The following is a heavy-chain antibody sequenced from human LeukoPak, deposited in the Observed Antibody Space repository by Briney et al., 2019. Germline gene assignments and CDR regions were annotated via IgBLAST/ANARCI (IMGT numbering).Heavy chain of an antibody. Sequence: ASVKVSCKASGYTFTDYGISWARQAPGQGLEWMGWISSYYGNTNYAQKLQGRVTMTTDTSTNTAYMELRSLRSDDTAVYYCARDRIQLWLARNFDSWGQGTLVTVSS. D-gene: IGHD5-18*01. CDR1: GYTFTDYG. V-gene: IGHV1-18*01. CDR2: ISSYYGNT. CDR3: ARDRIQLWLARNFDS. J-gene: IGHJ4*02.